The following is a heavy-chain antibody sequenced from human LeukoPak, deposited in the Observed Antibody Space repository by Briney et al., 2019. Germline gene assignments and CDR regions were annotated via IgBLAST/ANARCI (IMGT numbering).Heavy chain of an antibody. CDR1: GGTCSGDY. J-gene: IGHJ4*02. Sequence: GASVMGSCKASGGTCSGDYMHWVRQAPGQGLEWVGWINPNSGGTNYAQKFQGRVTMTRDTSISTAYMELSRLRSDDTAVYYCARGGEDPSLFDYWGQGTLVTVSS. V-gene: IGHV1-2*02. D-gene: IGHD3-16*01. CDR2: INPNSGGT. CDR3: ARGGEDPSLFDY.